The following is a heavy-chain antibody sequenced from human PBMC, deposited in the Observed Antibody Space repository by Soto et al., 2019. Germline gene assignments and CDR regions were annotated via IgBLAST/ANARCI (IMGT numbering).Heavy chain of an antibody. CDR2: NYYSGST. D-gene: IGHD3-9*01. CDR1: GGSISSYY. V-gene: IGHV4-59*01. CDR3: ARGGETYYDILTGYYIPAYYGMDV. Sequence: SETLSLTCTVSGGSISSYYWSWIRQPPGKGLERIGYNYYSGSTNYNPSLKSRVTISVDTSKNQFSLKLSSVTAADTAVYYCARGGETYYDILTGYYIPAYYGMDVWGQGTTVTVSS. J-gene: IGHJ6*02.